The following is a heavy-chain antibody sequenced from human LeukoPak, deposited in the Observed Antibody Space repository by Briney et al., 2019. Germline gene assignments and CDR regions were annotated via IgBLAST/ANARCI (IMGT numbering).Heavy chain of an antibody. CDR3: ARALRLRRHGWFDP. V-gene: IGHV6-1*01. Sequence: SQTLSLTCAISGDSVSSNSAAWNWIRQSPSRGLEWLGRTYYRSKWYNDYAVSVKSRITINPDTSKNQFSLKLSSVTAADTAVYYCARALRLRRHGWFDPWGQGTLVTVSS. CDR1: GDSVSSNSAA. J-gene: IGHJ5*02. D-gene: IGHD4-17*01. CDR2: TYYRSKWYN.